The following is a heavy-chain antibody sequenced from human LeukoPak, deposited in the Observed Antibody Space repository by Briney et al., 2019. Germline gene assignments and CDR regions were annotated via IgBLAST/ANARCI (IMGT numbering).Heavy chain of an antibody. CDR3: ATLPGGVTTPNPS. CDR1: GGSISSGRYY. Sequence: SETLSLTCTVSGGSISSGRYYWSWIRQPAGTGLEWIGRVSTTGGTNYNPSLKSRVTISLDTSKNQFSLKLTSVTAADTAVYYCATLPGGVTTPNPSWGQGTLVTVSS. D-gene: IGHD4-17*01. CDR2: VSTTGGT. V-gene: IGHV4-61*02. J-gene: IGHJ5*02.